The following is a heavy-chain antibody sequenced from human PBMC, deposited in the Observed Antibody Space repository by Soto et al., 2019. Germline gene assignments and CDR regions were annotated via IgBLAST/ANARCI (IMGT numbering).Heavy chain of an antibody. J-gene: IGHJ4*02. D-gene: IGHD6-13*01. CDR3: ARVSSSWYSGFFDL. V-gene: IGHV3-23*01. Sequence: EVQLLESGGGLVQPGGSLRLSCTASGFTFNSHAMTWVRQAPGKGLEWVSGLSDSGGSTYYADSVKGRFTISRDNSMNTLYLQMNTLSAEDTAVYDCARVSSSWYSGFFDLWGQGTLVTVSS. CDR1: GFTFNSHA. CDR2: LSDSGGST.